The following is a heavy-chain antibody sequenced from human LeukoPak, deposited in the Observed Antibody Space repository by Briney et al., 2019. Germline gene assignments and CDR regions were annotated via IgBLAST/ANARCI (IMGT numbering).Heavy chain of an antibody. CDR2: IYPGDSDT. D-gene: IGHD5-12*01. CDR1: GYSFTSYW. V-gene: IGHV5-51*01. CDR3: ARHPIQVATWGEADY. Sequence: GESLKISCKGSGYSFTSYWIGWVRQMPGKGLEWMGIIYPGDSDTRYSPSFQGQVTISADKSISTAYLQWSSLKASDTAMYYCARHPIQVATWGEADYWGQGTLVTVSS. J-gene: IGHJ4*02.